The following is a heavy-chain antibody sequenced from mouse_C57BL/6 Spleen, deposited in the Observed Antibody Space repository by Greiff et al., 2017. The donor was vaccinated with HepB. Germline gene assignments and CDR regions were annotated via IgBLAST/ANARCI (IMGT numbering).Heavy chain of an antibody. J-gene: IGHJ3*01. Sequence: QVQLQQSGPGLVQPSQSLSITCTVSGFSLTSYGVHWVRQSPGKGLEWLGVIWRGGSTDYNAAFMSRLSITKDNSKSQVFFKMNSLQADDTAIYYCANSHYYGSIPFAYWGQGTLVTVSA. CDR2: IWRGGST. D-gene: IGHD1-1*01. CDR3: ANSHYYGSIPFAY. CDR1: GFSLTSYG. V-gene: IGHV2-5*01.